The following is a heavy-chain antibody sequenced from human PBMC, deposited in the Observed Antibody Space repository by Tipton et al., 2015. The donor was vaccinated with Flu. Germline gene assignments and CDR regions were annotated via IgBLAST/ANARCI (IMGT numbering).Heavy chain of an antibody. CDR3: ARDGGLVVAADS. CDR1: GYNFINYG. V-gene: IGHV1-18*01. Sequence: QVQLVQSGAEVKKPGATVKVSCKASGYNFINYGVSWVRQAPGQGLEWMGWISAYNGNTNYAQKFQDRVTLTTDTSSTSAYLELRSLRSDDTAVYYCARDGGLVVAADSWGQGTLVTVSS. J-gene: IGHJ4*02. CDR2: ISAYNGNT. D-gene: IGHD2-15*01.